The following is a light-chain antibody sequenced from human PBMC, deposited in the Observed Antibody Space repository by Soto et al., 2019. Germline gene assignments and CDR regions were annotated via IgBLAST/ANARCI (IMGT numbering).Light chain of an antibody. V-gene: IGLV2-14*01. J-gene: IGLJ2*01. CDR1: SRDVGGYNY. Sequence: QSALTQPASMSGSPGRPITIPCTGTSRDVGGYNYVSWYQQHPGKAPKLMIYDARNRPSGVSNRFSGSKSGNTASLTISGLQAEDEADYYCSSYTSNNTLDVVFGGGTKLTVL. CDR2: DAR. CDR3: SSYTSNNTLDVV.